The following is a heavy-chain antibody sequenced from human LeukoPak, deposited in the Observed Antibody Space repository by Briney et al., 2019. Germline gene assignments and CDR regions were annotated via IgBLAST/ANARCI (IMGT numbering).Heavy chain of an antibody. CDR2: TNRDGSST. CDR3: ARDSVEWYIFDY. Sequence: GGSLRLTCAASGFTFSSYWMHWVRHAPGKGPVWVARTNRDGSSTAYADSVKDRFTISKDNAKNTLYLLMNSLRAEDTAVYYCARDSVEWYIFDYWGQGTLVTVSS. CDR1: GFTFSSYW. D-gene: IGHD3-3*01. V-gene: IGHV3-74*01. J-gene: IGHJ4*02.